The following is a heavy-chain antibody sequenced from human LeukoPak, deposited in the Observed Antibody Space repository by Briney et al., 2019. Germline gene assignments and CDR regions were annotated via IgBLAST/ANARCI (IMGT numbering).Heavy chain of an antibody. J-gene: IGHJ4*02. D-gene: IGHD5-18*01. Sequence: GALRLSCAASGFTFSSYSMNWVRQAPGKGLEWVSYISSSGSTIYYADSVKGRFTISRDNAKNSLYLQMNSLRGEDTAIYYCARDGDSYGYGIDYWGQGTLVTVSP. CDR2: ISSSGSTI. CDR1: GFTFSSYS. V-gene: IGHV3-48*04. CDR3: ARDGDSYGYGIDY.